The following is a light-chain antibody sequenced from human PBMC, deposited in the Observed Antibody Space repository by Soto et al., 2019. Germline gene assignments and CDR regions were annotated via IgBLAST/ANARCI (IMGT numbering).Light chain of an antibody. CDR3: SSYAGSNNYV. CDR1: SSDVGAYTY. CDR2: GVT. V-gene: IGLV2-8*01. Sequence: QSVLTQPPPASGSPGQSVTISCTGTSSDVGAYTYVSWYQQHPGKAPKLMIYGVTERPSGVPDRFSGSKSGNTASLTVSGLQTEDEAYYYCSSYAGSNNYVFGTGTKVTVL. J-gene: IGLJ1*01.